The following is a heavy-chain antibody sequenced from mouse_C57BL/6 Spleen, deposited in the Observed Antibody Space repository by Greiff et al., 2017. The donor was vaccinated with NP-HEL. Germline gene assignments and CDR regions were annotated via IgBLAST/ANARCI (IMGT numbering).Heavy chain of an antibody. J-gene: IGHJ2*01. V-gene: IGHV1-69*01. CDR2: IDPSDSYT. Sequence: QVHVKQPGAELVMPGASVKLSCKASGYTFTSYWMHWVKQRPGQGLEWIGEIDPSDSYTNYNQKFKGKSTLTVDKSSSTAYMQLSSLTSEDSAVYYCARWDYGNYGYWGQGTTLTVSS. CDR1: GYTFTSYW. CDR3: ARWDYGNYGY. D-gene: IGHD2-1*01.